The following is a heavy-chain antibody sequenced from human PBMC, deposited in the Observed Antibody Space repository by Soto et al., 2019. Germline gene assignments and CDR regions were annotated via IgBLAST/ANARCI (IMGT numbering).Heavy chain of an antibody. CDR3: MDV. J-gene: IGHJ6*02. V-gene: IGHV4-39*01. CDR1: GGSITSSEYY. CDR2: IYYSGSS. Sequence: SETLSLTCTVSGGSITSSEYYWAWIRQPPGKGLQFVGTIYYSGSSYSNPSLKSRLSMSVDTSKNQFSLTMKSVTAADTGVYYGMDVWGQGTTVTVSS.